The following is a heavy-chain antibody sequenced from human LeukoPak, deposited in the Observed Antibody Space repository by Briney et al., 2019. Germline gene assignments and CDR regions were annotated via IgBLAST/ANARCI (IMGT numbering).Heavy chain of an antibody. V-gene: IGHV3-23*01. CDR2: ISGSGGST. D-gene: IGHD6-19*01. J-gene: IGHJ4*02. CDR1: GFTFSSYA. Sequence: GGSLRLSCAASGFTFSSYAMSWVRQAPGKGLEWVSAISGSGGSTYYADSVKGRFTISRDNSKNTLYLQMNSLRAEDTAVYYCAKDRRYSSGWYYFDYWGQGTLVSVSS. CDR3: AKDRRYSSGWYYFDY.